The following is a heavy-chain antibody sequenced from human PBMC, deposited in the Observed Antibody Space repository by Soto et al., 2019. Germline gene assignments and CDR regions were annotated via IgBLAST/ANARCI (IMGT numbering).Heavy chain of an antibody. V-gene: IGHV1-46*01. D-gene: IGHD3-3*01. CDR3: ARPGRILEWAPYYMDV. J-gene: IGHJ6*03. CDR2: INPNSGNT. Sequence: GASVKVSCKASGYTFTSYYMHWVRQAPGQGLEWMGWINPNSGNTGYAQKFQGRVTMTRDTSISTAYMELSSLRSEDTAVYYCARPGRILEWAPYYMDVWGKGTTVTVSS. CDR1: GYTFTSYY.